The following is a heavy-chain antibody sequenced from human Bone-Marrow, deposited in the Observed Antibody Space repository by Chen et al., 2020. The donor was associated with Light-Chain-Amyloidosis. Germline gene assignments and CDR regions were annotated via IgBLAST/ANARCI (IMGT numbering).Heavy chain of an antibody. CDR2: INPSDDYT. D-gene: IGHD5-18*01. J-gene: IGHJ4*02. V-gene: IGHV1-46*04. CDR3: ARGLRDTAMALAFDY. Sequence: QVPPVQSGAEVKKPGASVKVSCKASGYTFTRYYIHWVRQAPGKGLEWIGFINPSDDYTYHAQRLRGRLTMTRDTSTSTVYMELSSLRSDDTAVYYCARGLRDTAMALAFDYWGQGTLVTVSS. CDR1: GYTFTRYY.